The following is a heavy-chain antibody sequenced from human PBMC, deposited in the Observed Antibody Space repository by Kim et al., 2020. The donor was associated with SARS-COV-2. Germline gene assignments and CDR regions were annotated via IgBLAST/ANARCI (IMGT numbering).Heavy chain of an antibody. J-gene: IGHJ6*02. Sequence: SETLSLTCTVSGASISSGGYHWSWIRQHPGKGLEWIGDISNSGRTNYNASLQSRVTISADTSKSQFSLKLSSVTAADTAVYYCARDVYDTNDGLDVWGQGTTVTVSS. D-gene: IGHD2-8*01. CDR2: ISNSGRT. CDR1: GASISSGGYH. CDR3: ARDVYDTNDGLDV. V-gene: IGHV4-31*03.